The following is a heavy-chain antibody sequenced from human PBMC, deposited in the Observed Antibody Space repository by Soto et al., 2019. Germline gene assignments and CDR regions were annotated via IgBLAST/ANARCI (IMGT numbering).Heavy chain of an antibody. D-gene: IGHD5-18*01. Sequence: HGGSLRLSCAASGYTFSSAWMNCVRQAPGKGLEWVSSISSSSSYIYYADSVKGRFTISRDNAKNSLYLQMNSLRAEDTAVYYCARGGSYGYSSRWGQGTLVTVSS. CDR3: ARGGSYGYSSR. J-gene: IGHJ4*02. CDR2: ISSSSSYI. CDR1: GYTFSSAW. V-gene: IGHV3-21*01.